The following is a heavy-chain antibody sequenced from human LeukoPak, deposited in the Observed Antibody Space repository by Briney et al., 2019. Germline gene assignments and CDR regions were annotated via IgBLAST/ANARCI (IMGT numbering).Heavy chain of an antibody. Sequence: GASVKVSCKASGYDFTKYAVQWVRQAPGQRLEWMGWIDAGNGRTKYSQDFQGRVTITRDTSASIAYMELSRLRSDDTAVYYCARVRYRLAETYIDYWGQGTLVTVSS. CDR2: IDAGNGRT. CDR3: ARVRYRLAETYIDY. V-gene: IGHV1-3*01. CDR1: GYDFTKYA. D-gene: IGHD3-16*01. J-gene: IGHJ4*02.